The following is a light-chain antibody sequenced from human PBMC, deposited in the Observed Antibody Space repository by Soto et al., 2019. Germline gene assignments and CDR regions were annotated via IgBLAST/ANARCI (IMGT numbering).Light chain of an antibody. CDR1: QRISSRY. CDR3: QRYGSSPPFT. CDR2: GAS. J-gene: IGKJ2*01. Sequence: EIVLPQSPGTLSLSTGERATLSCRASQRISSRYLAWYQQKTGKAPRLLISGASTRATGIPDRFSGSGSGTDFTRTIIRLEPEDVAVYFCQRYGSSPPFTFGQGTKVEI. V-gene: IGKV3-20*01.